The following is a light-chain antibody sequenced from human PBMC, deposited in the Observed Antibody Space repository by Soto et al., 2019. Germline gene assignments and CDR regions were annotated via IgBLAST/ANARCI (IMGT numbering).Light chain of an antibody. Sequence: QSVLTQPASVSGSPGQSIAISCTGTSSDVGGYNFVSWYQQHPGKAPKVLIYEVANWPSGVSDRFSGSKSGNTASLTISGLQAEDEADYHCSSFTSSHTWVFGGGTKLTVL. CDR2: EVA. CDR3: SSFTSSHTWV. CDR1: SSDVGGYNF. J-gene: IGLJ3*02. V-gene: IGLV2-14*01.